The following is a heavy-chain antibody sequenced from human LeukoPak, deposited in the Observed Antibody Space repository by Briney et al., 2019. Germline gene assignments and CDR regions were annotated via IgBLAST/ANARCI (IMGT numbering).Heavy chain of an antibody. CDR1: GFTFSSYW. CDR3: ARVRIAAAGTGYYYYYMDV. Sequence: QPGGSLRLSCAASGFTFSSYWMHWVRQAPGKGLVWVSRINTDGSSTSYADSVKGRFTISRDNAKNTLYLQMNSLRAEDTAVYYCARVRIAAAGTGYYYYYMDVWGKGTTVTVSS. D-gene: IGHD6-13*01. V-gene: IGHV3-74*01. CDR2: INTDGSST. J-gene: IGHJ6*03.